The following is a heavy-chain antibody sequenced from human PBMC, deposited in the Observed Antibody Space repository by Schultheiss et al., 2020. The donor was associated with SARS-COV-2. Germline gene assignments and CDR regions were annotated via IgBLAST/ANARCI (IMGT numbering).Heavy chain of an antibody. CDR2: IKQGGSEK. CDR3: LSSEGEVPAPDY. CDR1: GFTFSSYW. J-gene: IGHJ4*02. V-gene: IGHV3-7*03. Sequence: GESLKISCAASGFTFSSYWMSWVRQAPGKGLEWVANIKQGGSEKYYVDSVKGRFTISRDNAKNSLYLQMNSLRAEDTAVYYCLSSEGEVPAPDYWGQGTLVTVSS. D-gene: IGHD2-2*01.